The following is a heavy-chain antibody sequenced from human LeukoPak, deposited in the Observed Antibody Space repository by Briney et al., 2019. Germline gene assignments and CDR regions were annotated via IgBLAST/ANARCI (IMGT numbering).Heavy chain of an antibody. D-gene: IGHD5-18*01. CDR3: ARLPRLLWGTASVDY. CDR2: MNPNSGDT. V-gene: IGHV1-8*01. J-gene: IGHJ4*02. Sequence: ASVKVSCKAPGYTFTSYDINWVRQATGQGLEWMGWMNPNSGDTGYAQKFQGRVTMTRNTSISTAYMELSSLRSEDTAVYYCARLPRLLWGTASVDYWGQGTLVTVSS. CDR1: GYTFTSYD.